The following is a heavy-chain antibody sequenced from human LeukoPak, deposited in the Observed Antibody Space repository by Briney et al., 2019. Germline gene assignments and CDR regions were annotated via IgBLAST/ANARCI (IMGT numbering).Heavy chain of an antibody. V-gene: IGHV1-18*01. CDR3: ARDRTMVRGVIITSYIDP. Sequence: GSSVKVSCKASGYTFTSYGISWVRQAPGQGLEWMGWISAYNGNTNYAQKLQGRVTMTTDTSTSTAYMELRSLRSDDTAVYYCARDRTMVRGVIITSYIDPWGQGTLVTVSS. CDR2: ISAYNGNT. D-gene: IGHD3-10*01. J-gene: IGHJ5*02. CDR1: GYTFTSYG.